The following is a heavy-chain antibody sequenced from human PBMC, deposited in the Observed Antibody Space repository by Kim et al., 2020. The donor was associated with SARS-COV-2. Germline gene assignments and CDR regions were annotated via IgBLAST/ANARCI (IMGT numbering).Heavy chain of an antibody. D-gene: IGHD2-2*01. CDR2: INHSGST. J-gene: IGHJ2*01. CDR3: ARDLRPRIPGGRRGNPTWYFDL. CDR1: GGSFSGYY. V-gene: IGHV4-34*01. Sequence: SETLSLTCAVYGGSFSGYYWSWIRQPPGKGLEWIGEINHSGSTNYNPSLKSRVTISVDTSTNQFSLKLSSVTAADTAVYYCARDLRPRIPGGRRGNPTWYFDLWGRGTLVTVST.